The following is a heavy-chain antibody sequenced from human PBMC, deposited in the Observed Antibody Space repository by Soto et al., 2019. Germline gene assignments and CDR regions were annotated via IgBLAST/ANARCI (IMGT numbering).Heavy chain of an antibody. D-gene: IGHD2-21*02. V-gene: IGHV1-18*01. CDR2: INVYNGDR. Sequence: GXSGKVWFRAQCYMFTKHGIGWVRQAPVHGLEWMGLINVYNGDRKVAQKFQDRVSMTTDTATDTAYMELKSLWSGDTAVYYCARLQLGGDRMLNWFDPWGQGTLVTVYS. CDR1: CYMFTKHG. CDR3: ARLQLGGDRMLNWFDP. J-gene: IGHJ5*02.